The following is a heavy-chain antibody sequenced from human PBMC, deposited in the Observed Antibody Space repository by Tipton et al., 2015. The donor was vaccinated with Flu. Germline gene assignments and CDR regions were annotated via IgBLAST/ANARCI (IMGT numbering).Heavy chain of an antibody. CDR1: GFTFDDYP. D-gene: IGHD2-2*01. J-gene: IGHJ6*02. V-gene: IGHV3-9*01. CDR3: TRDRIPSSSMDYFFYTAMDV. Sequence: SLRLSCAASGFTFDDYPLHWVRQVPGKGLEWVSSINWKGNSEFYADPVKGRFAISRDNAKNSLYLQMDSLRPEDTALYFCTRDRIPSSSMDYFFYTAMDVWGLGTMVTVSS. CDR2: INWKGNSE.